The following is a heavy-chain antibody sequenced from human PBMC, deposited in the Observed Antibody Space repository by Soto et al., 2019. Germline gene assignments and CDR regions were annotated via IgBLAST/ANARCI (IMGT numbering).Heavy chain of an antibody. CDR3: AREGATRRPSRPAIGWLES. CDR2: INVYNGET. D-gene: IGHD2-2*02. Sequence: GASEKVSCKASGYTFSGYHMHWVRQAPGQGLEWMGWINVYNGETNIAQKFQGRVAMTRDTSITTAYVELSRLRFDDTAVYFCAREGATRRPSRPAIGWLESWGQGTLVTVSS. CDR1: GYTFSGYH. J-gene: IGHJ5*01. V-gene: IGHV1-2*02.